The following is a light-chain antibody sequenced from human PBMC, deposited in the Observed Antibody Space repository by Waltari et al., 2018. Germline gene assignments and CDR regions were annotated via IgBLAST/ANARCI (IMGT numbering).Light chain of an antibody. CDR1: QGVSTW. J-gene: IGKJ2*01. Sequence: DIQMTQSPSSVSASVGARVTITCRASQGVSTWLAWFQQKPGKAPKLLIYGASRLQSGVPSRFTGSGSGTEFTLTISSLQPEDSATYYCHQAHTFPYTFGQGTKLEIK. CDR3: HQAHTFPYT. CDR2: GAS. V-gene: IGKV1-12*01.